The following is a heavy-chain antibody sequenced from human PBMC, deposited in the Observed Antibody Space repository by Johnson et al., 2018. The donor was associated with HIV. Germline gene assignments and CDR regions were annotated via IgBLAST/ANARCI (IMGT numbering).Heavy chain of an antibody. CDR2: IKSKTDGGTT. CDR3: TTEGDAFDI. V-gene: IGHV3-15*01. Sequence: VQLVESGGGVVQPGESLRLSCRTFGFTFSYHGMHWVRQAPGKGLEWVGRIKSKTDGGTTDYAAPVKGRFTISRDDSRNMLSLQMNSLKTEDTAVYYCTTEGDAFDIWGQGTVVTVSS. CDR1: GFTFSYHG. J-gene: IGHJ3*02.